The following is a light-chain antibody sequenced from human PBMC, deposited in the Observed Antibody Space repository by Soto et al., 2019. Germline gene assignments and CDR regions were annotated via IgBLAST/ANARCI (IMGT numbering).Light chain of an antibody. CDR1: QSVSSSY. Sequence: EIVLTQSPGTLSLSPGERATLSCRASQSVSSSYLAWYQQKPGQAPRLLIYGASGRATGIPDRFSGSGSGTDFTLTISRLGPEDFAVYYCQQYGSSPPMYTFGQGTKLEIK. CDR2: GAS. V-gene: IGKV3-20*01. J-gene: IGKJ2*01. CDR3: QQYGSSPPMYT.